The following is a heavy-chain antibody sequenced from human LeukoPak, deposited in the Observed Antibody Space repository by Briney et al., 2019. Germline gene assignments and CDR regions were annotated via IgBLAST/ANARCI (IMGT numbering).Heavy chain of an antibody. J-gene: IGHJ4*02. Sequence: PGGSLRLSCAASGFTFSSYSMNWVRQAPGKGLEWASSISSSSSYIYYADSVKGRFTISRDNAKNSLYLQMNSLRAEDTAVYYCASGYYYDSSGSDPPFDYWGQGTLVTVSS. CDR1: GFTFSSYS. D-gene: IGHD3-22*01. V-gene: IGHV3-21*01. CDR3: ASGYYYDSSGSDPPFDY. CDR2: ISSSSSYI.